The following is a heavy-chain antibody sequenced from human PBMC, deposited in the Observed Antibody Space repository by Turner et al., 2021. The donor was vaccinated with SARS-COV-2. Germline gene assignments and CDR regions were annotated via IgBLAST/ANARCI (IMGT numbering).Heavy chain of an antibody. J-gene: IGHJ4*02. V-gene: IGHV3-30*18. Sequence: QVQLVESGGGVVQPGRSLRLSCAASGFTFSSYGMHWVRQAPGKGLEWVAVISYDGSNKYYADSVKGRFTISRDNSKNTLYLQRNSLRAEDTAVYYCAKGESQYFDYWGQGTLVTVSS. CDR1: GFTFSSYG. CDR2: ISYDGSNK. CDR3: AKGESQYFDY.